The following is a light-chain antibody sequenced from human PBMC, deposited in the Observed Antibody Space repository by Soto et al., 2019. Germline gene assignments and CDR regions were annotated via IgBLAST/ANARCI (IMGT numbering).Light chain of an antibody. J-gene: IGKJ2*01. CDR2: AAR. V-gene: IGKV1-39*01. CDR1: QSISRN. Sequence: DLQLTQSPSSLSPSVGDRITLSCRASQSISRNLNWYQQMPGKAPSLLIYAARDLQSGVPGRFSGSGSGTEFNLPISSLQPEDLATYYWQQSHSTPYTFGQGTKLE. CDR3: QQSHSTPYT.